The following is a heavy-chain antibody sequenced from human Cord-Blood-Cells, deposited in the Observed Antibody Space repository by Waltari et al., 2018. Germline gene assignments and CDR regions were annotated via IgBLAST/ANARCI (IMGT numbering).Heavy chain of an antibody. CDR2: IYPGDSET. Sequence: EVQLVQSGAEVKKPGESLKISCKGSGYSFTSYWIGWVRQTPGKGLELMGIIYPGDSETPYSPSYQGQVTTSAVKSISTAYLQWSSLKASDTAMYYCARKGYSYGYFDYWGQGTLVTVSS. CDR1: GYSFTSYW. J-gene: IGHJ4*02. V-gene: IGHV5-51*01. D-gene: IGHD5-18*01. CDR3: ARKGYSYGYFDY.